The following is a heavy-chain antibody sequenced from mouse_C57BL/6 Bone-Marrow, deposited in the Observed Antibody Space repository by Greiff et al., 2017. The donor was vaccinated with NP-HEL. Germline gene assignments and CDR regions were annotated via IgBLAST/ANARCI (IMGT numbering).Heavy chain of an antibody. V-gene: IGHV1-26*01. D-gene: IGHD2-3*01. J-gene: IGHJ2*01. CDR1: GYTFTDYY. Sequence: EVQLQQSGPELVKPGASVKISCKASGYTFTDYYMNWVKQSHGKSLEWIGDINPNNGGTSYNQKFKGKATLTVDKSSSPAYMELRSLTSEDSAVYYCARNGYYKGENYWGQGTTLTVSS. CDR3: ARNGYYKGENY. CDR2: INPNNGGT.